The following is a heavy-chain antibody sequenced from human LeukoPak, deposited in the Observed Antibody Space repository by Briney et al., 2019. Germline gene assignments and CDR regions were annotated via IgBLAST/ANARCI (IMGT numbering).Heavy chain of an antibody. D-gene: IGHD3-10*01. CDR1: GGSISSYY. J-gene: IGHJ4*02. CDR3: ARHYYGSGSYYKSGDY. V-gene: IGHV4-59*06. Sequence: PSETLSLTCTVSGGSISSYYWSWIRQPPGKGLEWIGYIYYSGSTYYNPSLKSRVTISVDTSKNQFSLKLSSVTAADTAVYYCARHYYGSGSYYKSGDYWGQGTLVTVSS. CDR2: IYYSGST.